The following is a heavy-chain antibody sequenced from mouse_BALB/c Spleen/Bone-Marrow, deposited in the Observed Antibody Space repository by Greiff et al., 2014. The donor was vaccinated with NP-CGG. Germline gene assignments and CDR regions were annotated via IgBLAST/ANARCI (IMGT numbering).Heavy chain of an antibody. CDR2: IWGGGIT. V-gene: IGHV2-6-5*01. CDR1: GFSLTDYG. Sequence: VQLQQSGPGLVAPSQSLSITCTVSGFSLTDYGVSWIRQPPGKGLEWLGVIWGGGITYYNSTLKSRLSISKDSSKSQVFLKMNSLPTDDTAMYYCAKHDTTVVVDYWGQGTTLTVSS. CDR3: AKHDTTVVVDY. D-gene: IGHD1-1*01. J-gene: IGHJ2*01.